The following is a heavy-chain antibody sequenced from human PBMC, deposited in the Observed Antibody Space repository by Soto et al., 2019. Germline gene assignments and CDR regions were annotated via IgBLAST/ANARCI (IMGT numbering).Heavy chain of an antibody. V-gene: IGHV3-30*18. Sequence: QVQLVESGGGVVQPGRSLRLSCAASGFTFSSYGMHWVRQAPGKGLEWVAVISYDGSNKYYADSVKGRFTISRDNSKNTLYLQMNSLRAEDTAVYYCAKIGGTWGYYPATGMDVWGQGTTVTVSS. CDR1: GFTFSSYG. J-gene: IGHJ6*02. D-gene: IGHD3-22*01. CDR3: AKIGGTWGYYPATGMDV. CDR2: ISYDGSNK.